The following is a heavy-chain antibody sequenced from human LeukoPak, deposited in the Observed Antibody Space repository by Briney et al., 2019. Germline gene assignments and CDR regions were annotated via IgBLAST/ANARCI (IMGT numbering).Heavy chain of an antibody. CDR2: IYYSGST. V-gene: IGHV4-31*03. D-gene: IGHD3-22*01. Sequence: SETLSLTCTVFGGSISSGGYYWSWIRQHPGKGLEWIGYIYYSGSTYHNPSLKSRVTISVDTSKNHFSLTLSSVTAADTAVYYCARSYDSGASGFDYWGQGTPVTVSP. J-gene: IGHJ4*02. CDR1: GGSISSGGYY. CDR3: ARSYDSGASGFDY.